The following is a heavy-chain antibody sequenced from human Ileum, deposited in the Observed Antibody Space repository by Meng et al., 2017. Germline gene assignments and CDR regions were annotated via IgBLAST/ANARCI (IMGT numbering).Heavy chain of an antibody. Sequence: QAQLQESGPGLFKPSETLAHTCVVYGGSFSANYWTWIRQPPGKGLEWIGEINHNGNTNYKPSLKSRVTISVDTSKKQFSLRLTSVTAADTAVYYCASARYDNWGQGTLVTVSS. CDR3: ASARYDN. J-gene: IGHJ4*02. CDR2: INHNGNT. V-gene: IGHV4-34*01. CDR1: GGSFSANY.